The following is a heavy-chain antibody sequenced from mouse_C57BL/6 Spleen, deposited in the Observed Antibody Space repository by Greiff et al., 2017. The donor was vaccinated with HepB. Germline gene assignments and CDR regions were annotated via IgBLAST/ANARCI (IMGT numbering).Heavy chain of an antibody. CDR2: ISDGGSYT. V-gene: IGHV5-4*01. CDR1: GFTFSSYA. Sequence: EVKLMESGGGLVKPGGSLKLSCAASGFTFSSYAMSWVRQTPEKRLEWVATISDGGSYTYYPDNVKGRFTISRDNAKNNLYLQMSHLKSEDTAMYYCAREEPTGTFDYWGQGTTLTVSS. CDR3: AREEPTGTFDY. D-gene: IGHD4-1*02. J-gene: IGHJ2*01.